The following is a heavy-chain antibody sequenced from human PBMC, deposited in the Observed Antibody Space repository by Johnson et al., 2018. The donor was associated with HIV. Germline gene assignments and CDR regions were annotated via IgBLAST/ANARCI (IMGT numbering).Heavy chain of an antibody. CDR3: ARDSVYGDYDGVGAFDM. D-gene: IGHD4-17*01. Sequence: QEQLVESGGGVMQPGKSLRLSCEASGFTFRSYAMHWVRHAPGKGLEWVAVITYDGRNKYYTDSVKGRFIISRDNSKNMTNLQMNGLRAEDTAMYYWARDSVYGDYDGVGAFDMWGQGTMVTVSS. CDR2: ITYDGRNK. CDR1: GFTFRSYA. V-gene: IGHV3-30*04. J-gene: IGHJ3*02.